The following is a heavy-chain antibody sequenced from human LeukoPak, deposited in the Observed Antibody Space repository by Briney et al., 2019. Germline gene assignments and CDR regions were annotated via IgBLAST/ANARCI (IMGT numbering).Heavy chain of an antibody. D-gene: IGHD3-22*01. V-gene: IGHV1-69*13. CDR2: IIPIFGTA. J-gene: IGHJ4*02. CDR1: GYTFTNFG. CDR3: ARAYYYDSSGYYPFDY. Sequence: LVTVPCTASGYTFTNFGISWVRQAPGQGLEWMGGIIPIFGTANYAQKFQGRVTITADESTSTAYMELSSLRSEDTAVYYCARAYYYDSSGYYPFDYWGQGTLVTVSS.